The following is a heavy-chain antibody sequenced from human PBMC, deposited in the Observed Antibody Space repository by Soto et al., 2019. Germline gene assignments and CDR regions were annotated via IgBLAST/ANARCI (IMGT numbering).Heavy chain of an antibody. D-gene: IGHD3-22*01. V-gene: IGHV3-49*03. CDR3: TRVGVYYYDSSGYYPVFDY. J-gene: IGHJ4*02. CDR1: GFTFGDYA. Sequence: TGGSLRLSCTASGFTFGDYAMSWFRQAPGKGLEWVGFIRSKAYGGTTEYAASVKGRFTISRDDSKSIAYLQMNSLKTGDTAVYYCTRVGVYYYDSSGYYPVFDYWGQGTLVTVSS. CDR2: IRSKAYGGTT.